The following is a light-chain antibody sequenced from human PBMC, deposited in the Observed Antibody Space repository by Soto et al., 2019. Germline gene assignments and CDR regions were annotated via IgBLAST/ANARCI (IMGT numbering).Light chain of an antibody. Sequence: EIVLTQSPGTLSLSPGERATLSCRASQSVSSSYLAWYQQKPGQPPRLLIYDASSRATGIPDRFSGSGSGTDFTLTISRLEPEDFAVYYCQQYGSTRGTFGPGTKVDIK. J-gene: IGKJ3*01. CDR3: QQYGSTRGT. V-gene: IGKV3-20*01. CDR1: QSVSSSY. CDR2: DAS.